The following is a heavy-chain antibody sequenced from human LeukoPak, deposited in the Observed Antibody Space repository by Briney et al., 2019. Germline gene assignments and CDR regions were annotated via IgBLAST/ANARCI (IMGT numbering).Heavy chain of an antibody. V-gene: IGHV1-69*05. Sequence: SVKVSCKASGGTFSSYAISWVRQAPGQALEWMGRIIPIFGTANYAQKFQGRVTITTDDSTSTAYMELSSLRSEDTAVYYCAKFLPTHIVVANYYFDYWGQGTLVTVSS. CDR1: GGTFSSYA. D-gene: IGHD2-21*01. CDR2: IIPIFGTA. CDR3: AKFLPTHIVVANYYFDY. J-gene: IGHJ4*02.